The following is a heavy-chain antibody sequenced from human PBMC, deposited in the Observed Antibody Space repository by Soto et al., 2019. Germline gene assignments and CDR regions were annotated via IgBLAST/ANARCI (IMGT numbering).Heavy chain of an antibody. D-gene: IGHD6-13*01. CDR1: GASISSGDSY. J-gene: IGHJ4*02. CDR3: ARVRATAGKRYFDY. Sequence: PSETLSLTCAVSGASISSGDSYWSWIRQRPGKGLEWIGYIFHTGSTYYNPSLKSRVTISVDSSKNQFSLKLDSVTPAHTAVYYCARVRATAGKRYFDYWGPGTLVTSPQ. CDR2: IFHTGST. V-gene: IGHV4-30-4*01.